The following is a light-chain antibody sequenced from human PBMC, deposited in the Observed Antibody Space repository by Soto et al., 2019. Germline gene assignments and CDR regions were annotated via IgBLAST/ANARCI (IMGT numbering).Light chain of an antibody. CDR3: SSYAGSKSLV. J-gene: IGLJ3*02. Sequence: QSALTQPPSASGSPGQSVTISCTGTSSDVGGYNSVAWYQQHPGKAPKLMIYEVTKRPSGVPDRFSGSKSGNTASLTVSGLQAGDEADYYCSSYAGSKSLVFGGGTKLTVL. V-gene: IGLV2-8*01. CDR1: SSDVGGYNS. CDR2: EVT.